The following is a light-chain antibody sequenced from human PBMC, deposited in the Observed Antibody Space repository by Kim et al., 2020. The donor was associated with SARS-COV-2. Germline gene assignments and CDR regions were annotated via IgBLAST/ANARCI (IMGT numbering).Light chain of an antibody. CDR1: SSDVGGYNY. J-gene: IGLJ1*01. V-gene: IGLV2-8*01. CDR2: EVS. CDR3: SSYAGKV. Sequence: GSPGQSVTVSCTGTSSDVGGYNYVSWYQQHPGKAPKRMIYEVSKRPSGVPDRCSGSKSGNTASLTVSGLQAEDEADYYCSSYAGKVFGTGTKVTVL.